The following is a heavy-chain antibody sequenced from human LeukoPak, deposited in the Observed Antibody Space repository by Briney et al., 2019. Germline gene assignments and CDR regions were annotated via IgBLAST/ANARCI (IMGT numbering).Heavy chain of an antibody. J-gene: IGHJ4*02. Sequence: ASVKVSCKASGYTFTSYDINWVRQATGQGLEWMGWMNTNSGNTGYAQKFQGRVTMTRNTSISTAYMELSSLRSEDTAVYYCARSGDSSGWHFDYWGQGTLVTVSS. D-gene: IGHD6-19*01. CDR3: ARSGDSSGWHFDY. CDR1: GYTFTSYD. V-gene: IGHV1-8*01. CDR2: MNTNSGNT.